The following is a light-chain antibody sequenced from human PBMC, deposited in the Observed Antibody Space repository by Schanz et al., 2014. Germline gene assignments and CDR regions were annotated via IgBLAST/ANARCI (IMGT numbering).Light chain of an antibody. Sequence: QSVLTQPPSVSAAPGQKVTISCSGSSSNIGNNYVSWYQQLPGTAPKVLIYDNHYRPSGIPDRFSGSKSGTSATLDITGLQTGDEADFYCGTWDSSLSAVVFGGGTKLTVL. J-gene: IGLJ2*01. CDR3: GTWDSSLSAVV. V-gene: IGLV1-51*01. CDR1: SSNIGNNY. CDR2: DNH.